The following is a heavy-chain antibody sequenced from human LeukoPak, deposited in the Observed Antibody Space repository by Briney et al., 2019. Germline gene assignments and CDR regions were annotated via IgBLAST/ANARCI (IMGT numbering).Heavy chain of an antibody. J-gene: IGHJ3*02. CDR2: IYYSGST. V-gene: IGHV4-59*01. D-gene: IGHD1-26*01. CDR1: GGSISSYY. Sequence: SETLSLTCTVSGGSISSYYWSWIRQPPGKGLEWIGYIYYSGSTNYNPSLKSRVTISVDTSKNQFSLKLSSVTAADMAVYYCARDREVGATVGAFDIWGQGTMVTVSS. CDR3: ARDREVGATVGAFDI.